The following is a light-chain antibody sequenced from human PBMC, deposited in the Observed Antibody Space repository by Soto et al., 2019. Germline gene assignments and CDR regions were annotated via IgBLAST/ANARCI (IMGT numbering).Light chain of an antibody. CDR3: SSYAGSNKSV. CDR1: SSDVGAYNY. V-gene: IGLV2-8*01. J-gene: IGLJ1*01. Sequence: QSVLTQPPSASGSLGQSVTISCTGTSSDVGAYNYVSWYQQHPGKAPKLMIYEVSKRPSGVPDRFSGSKSGNTASLTVSGLQAEDEADYYCSSYAGSNKSVFGTGTKLTV. CDR2: EVS.